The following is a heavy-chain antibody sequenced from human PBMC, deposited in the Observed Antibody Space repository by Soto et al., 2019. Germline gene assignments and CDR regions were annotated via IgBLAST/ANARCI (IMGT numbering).Heavy chain of an antibody. CDR1: GGSISSSNW. D-gene: IGHD3-22*01. J-gene: IGHJ6*02. Sequence: SETLSLTCAVSGGSISSSNWWSWVRQPPGKGLEWIGEIYHSGSTNYNPSLKSRVTISVDKSKNQFSLKLSSVTAADTAVYYCARGYYDSSGYYAYYYYGMDVWGQGTTVTVSS. CDR2: IYHSGST. V-gene: IGHV4-4*02. CDR3: ARGYYDSSGYYAYYYYGMDV.